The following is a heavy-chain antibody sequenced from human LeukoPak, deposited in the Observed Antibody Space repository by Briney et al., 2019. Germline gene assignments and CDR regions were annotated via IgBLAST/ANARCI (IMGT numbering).Heavy chain of an antibody. CDR2: IYTSGST. D-gene: IGHD2-2*01. CDR3: ARGYCSSTSCYWRY. V-gene: IGHV4-61*02. J-gene: IGHJ4*02. Sequence: PSETLSLTCTVSGGSISSGSYYWSWIRQPAGKGLEWIGRIYTSGSTNYNPSLKSRVTISVDTSKNQFSLKLSSVTAADTAVYYRARGYCSSTSCYWRYWGQGTLVTVSS. CDR1: GGSISSGSYY.